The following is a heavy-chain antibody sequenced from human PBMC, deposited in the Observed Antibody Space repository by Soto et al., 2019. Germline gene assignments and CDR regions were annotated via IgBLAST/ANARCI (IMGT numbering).Heavy chain of an antibody. Sequence: SVKVSCKASGGTFSSYAISWVRQAPGQGLEWMGGIIPIFGTANYAQKFQGRVTITADESTSTAYMELSSLRSEDTAVYYCARDRRLDSSGYYSSRGDFDYWGQGTLVTVSS. V-gene: IGHV1-69*13. CDR1: GGTFSSYA. D-gene: IGHD3-22*01. J-gene: IGHJ4*02. CDR2: IIPIFGTA. CDR3: ARDRRLDSSGYYSSRGDFDY.